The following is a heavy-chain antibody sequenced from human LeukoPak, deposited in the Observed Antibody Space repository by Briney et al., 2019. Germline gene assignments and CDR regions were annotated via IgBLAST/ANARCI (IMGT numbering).Heavy chain of an antibody. CDR1: GFTFSDYY. V-gene: IGHV3-11*01. D-gene: IGHD2-2*02. CDR2: ISSSGSTI. CDR3: ARVPVYPNYYYGMDV. Sequence: GGSLRLSCAASGFTFSDYYMSWIRQAPGKGLERVSYISSSGSTIYYADSVKGRFTISRDNAKNSLYLQMNSLRAEDTAVFYCARVPVYPNYYYGMDVWGQGTTVTVSS. J-gene: IGHJ6*02.